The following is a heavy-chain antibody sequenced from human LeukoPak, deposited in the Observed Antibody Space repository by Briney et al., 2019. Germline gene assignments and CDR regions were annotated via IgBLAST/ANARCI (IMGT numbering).Heavy chain of an antibody. V-gene: IGHV3-21*01. CDR1: GFTFNSYA. Sequence: GGSLRLSCAASGFTFNSYAMSWVRQFPGKGLEWVSSITTSSYIYYADSVKGRFTISRDNAKNSLYLQMNSLRAEDTAVYYCARRAGNSSAYDYWGQGTLVTVSS. CDR3: ARRAGNSSAYDY. CDR2: ITTSSYI. D-gene: IGHD3-22*01. J-gene: IGHJ4*02.